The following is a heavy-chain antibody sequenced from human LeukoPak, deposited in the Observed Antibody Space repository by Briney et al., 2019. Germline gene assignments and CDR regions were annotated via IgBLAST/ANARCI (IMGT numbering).Heavy chain of an antibody. J-gene: IGHJ4*02. CDR3: AGHWNY. Sequence: GGSLRLSCAASGFTFSTYAMSWVRQAPGKGLEWVSAVSYSGDSTYYADSVKGRFTISRDNSKNTLYLQMNSLRADDTAVYYCAGHWNYWGQGTLVTVSS. CDR2: VSYSGDST. D-gene: IGHD3-3*01. V-gene: IGHV3-23*01. CDR1: GFTFSTYA.